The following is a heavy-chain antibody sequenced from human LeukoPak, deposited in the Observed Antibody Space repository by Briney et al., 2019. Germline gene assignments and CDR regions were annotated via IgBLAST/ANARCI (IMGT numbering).Heavy chain of an antibody. J-gene: IGHJ4*01. Sequence: SETLSLTCTVSGGSSSGHSYYWRWLRQPPEEGLEWVGNIHHIWSTYYNPSLKRLVPLSVDTSTGQFSLRLRAVTAADTAVYYCARGHEYGDPPSDYWGQGTLVTVSS. D-gene: IGHD4/OR15-4a*01. V-gene: IGHV4-39*01. CDR3: ARGHEYGDPPSDY. CDR2: IHHIWST. CDR1: GGSSSGHSYY.